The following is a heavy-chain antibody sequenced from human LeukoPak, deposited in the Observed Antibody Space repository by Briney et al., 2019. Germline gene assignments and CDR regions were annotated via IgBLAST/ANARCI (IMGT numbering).Heavy chain of an antibody. CDR3: ARDLSPGGILDASDI. Sequence: ASVKVSCKASGYTFTTYAMHWVRQAPGQRLEWMGWINAGNGNTKYSQKFQARVTITRDTSASTAYMELSSLRSEDTAVYYCARDLSPGGILDASDIWGQGTMVTVSS. CDR1: GYTFTTYA. D-gene: IGHD2/OR15-2a*01. V-gene: IGHV1-3*01. CDR2: INAGNGNT. J-gene: IGHJ3*02.